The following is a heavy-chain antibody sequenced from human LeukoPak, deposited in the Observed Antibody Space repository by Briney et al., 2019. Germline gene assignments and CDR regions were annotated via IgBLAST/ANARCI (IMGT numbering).Heavy chain of an antibody. CDR2: INPNSGGT. Sequence: GASVKVSCKASGYTFTGYYMHWVRQAPGQGLEWMGWINPNSGGTNYAQKFQGRVTMTRDTSISTAYMELSRLRSYDTSVYYCGGGTQLVVLSDYFDLWGEGTLVTVSS. J-gene: IGHJ4*02. CDR3: GGGTQLVVLSDYFDL. V-gene: IGHV1-2*02. CDR1: GYTFTGYY. D-gene: IGHD6-6*01.